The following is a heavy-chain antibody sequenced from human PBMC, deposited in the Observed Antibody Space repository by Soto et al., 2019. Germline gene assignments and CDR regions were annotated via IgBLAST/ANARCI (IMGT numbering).Heavy chain of an antibody. Sequence: GWSLRLSCAASGFTFSSFWMDLVRQAPGKGLEWVANINPDGNEKHYVDSVRGRFTISRDNAKNSLYLQMNSLTAEDSALYYCSRSLKSWGEGTPVTVS. CDR3: SRSLKS. CDR2: INPDGNEK. CDR1: GFTFSSFW. J-gene: IGHJ5*02. V-gene: IGHV3-7*01.